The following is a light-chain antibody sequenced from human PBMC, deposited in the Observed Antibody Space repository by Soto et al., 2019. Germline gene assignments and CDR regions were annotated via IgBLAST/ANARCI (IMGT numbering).Light chain of an antibody. V-gene: IGLV2-14*01. J-gene: IGLJ3*02. CDR3: SSYTSSSTWV. CDR1: SSDVGRYNY. CDR2: DVT. Sequence: QSALTQPASVSGSPGPWITISCTGTSSDVGRYNYVSWYQQYPGKAPKLMIYDVTNRPSGVSNRFSASKSGDTASLTISGLQAEDEADYYCSSYTSSSTWVFGAGTKLTLL.